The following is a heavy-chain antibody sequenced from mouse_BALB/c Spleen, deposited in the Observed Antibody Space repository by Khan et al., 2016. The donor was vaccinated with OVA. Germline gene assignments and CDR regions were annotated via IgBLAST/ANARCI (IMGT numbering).Heavy chain of an antibody. Sequence: QVQLQQSGAELVKPGASVRLSCKASGYTFTSYYIYWVKQRPGQGLEWIGEINPDTGGADFNEKFKSKATLTVDKSSSTTYMQLTSLTSEDSAVYYLTRGGYGCFAYWGQGTLVTVSA. CDR3: TRGGYGCFAY. J-gene: IGHJ3*01. CDR2: INPDTGGA. D-gene: IGHD2-2*01. CDR1: GYTFTSYY. V-gene: IGHV1-53*01.